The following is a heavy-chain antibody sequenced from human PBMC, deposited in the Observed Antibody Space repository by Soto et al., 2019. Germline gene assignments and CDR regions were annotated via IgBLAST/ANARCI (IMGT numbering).Heavy chain of an antibody. Sequence: GGSLRLSCAASGFTVSSNYMSWVRQAPGKGLEWVSVIYSGGSTYYADSVKGRFTISRDNSNTTVYLHLNSLRAEDTAVYYCAKEAQVAYLYCVYGIYVCVQTTSATVSS. CDR2: IYSGGST. J-gene: IGHJ6*02. D-gene: IGHD2-15*01. CDR3: AKEAQVAYLYCVYGIYV. CDR1: GFTVSSNY. V-gene: IGHV3-53*01.